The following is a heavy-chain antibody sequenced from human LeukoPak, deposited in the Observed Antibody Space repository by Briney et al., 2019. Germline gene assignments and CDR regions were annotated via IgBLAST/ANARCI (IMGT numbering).Heavy chain of an antibody. CDR2: ISYDGIHQ. V-gene: IGHV3-30*04. D-gene: IGHD6-13*01. Sequence: GGSLRLSCAASGFIFSSYAMHWVRQAPGKGLEWVASISYDGIHQYYTDSVKGRFTISRDNSKNTLYLQMNSLRAEDTAVYYCAKTRPLDSSSWSHGDYWGQGTLVTVSS. CDR3: AKTRPLDSSSWSHGDY. CDR1: GFIFSSYA. J-gene: IGHJ4*02.